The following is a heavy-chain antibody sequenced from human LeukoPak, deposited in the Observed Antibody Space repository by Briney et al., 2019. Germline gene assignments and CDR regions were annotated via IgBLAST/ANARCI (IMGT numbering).Heavy chain of an antibody. CDR1: AFIFDNFA. CDR3: ARDRNVVGADFDY. Sequence: GGSLRLSCAASAFIFDNFAIHWVRQAPGKGLEWVSIVSFDGTNNFYADSVKGRFTVSRDNSKNTVYLHMNSLRPDDTAVYFCARDRNVVGADFDYWGQGTLVTVSS. J-gene: IGHJ4*02. D-gene: IGHD2-15*01. CDR2: VSFDGTNN. V-gene: IGHV3-30*04.